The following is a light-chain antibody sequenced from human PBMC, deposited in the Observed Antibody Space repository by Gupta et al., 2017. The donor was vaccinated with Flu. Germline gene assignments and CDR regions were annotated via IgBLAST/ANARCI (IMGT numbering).Light chain of an antibody. J-gene: IGLJ3*02. CDR1: GSNLGTNY. V-gene: IGLV1-47*01. CDR3: ASWDDSLSGLV. CDR2: RNN. Sequence: QSVLTQPPSASGTPGQRVTISCSGSGSNLGTNYVYWYHQLPGTAPKLLIYRNNQRPSGVPERFSGSKSGTSASLAISGLRAEDEADFYCASWDDSLSGLVFGGGTKLTVL.